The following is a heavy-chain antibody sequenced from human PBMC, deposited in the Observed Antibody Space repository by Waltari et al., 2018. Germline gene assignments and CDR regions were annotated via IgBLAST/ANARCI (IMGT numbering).Heavy chain of an antibody. J-gene: IGHJ6*02. CDR1: GGTFSSHA. V-gene: IGHV1-69*01. Sequence: QVQLVQSGAEVKKPGSSVKVSCQASGGTFSSHAISWVRQAPGQRLEWMGGIIPIFGTANYAQKFQGRVTITADESTSTAYMELSSLRSEDTAVYYCARGTTVVTLYYYYYGMDVWGQGTTVTVSS. D-gene: IGHD4-17*01. CDR2: IIPIFGTA. CDR3: ARGTTVVTLYYYYYGMDV.